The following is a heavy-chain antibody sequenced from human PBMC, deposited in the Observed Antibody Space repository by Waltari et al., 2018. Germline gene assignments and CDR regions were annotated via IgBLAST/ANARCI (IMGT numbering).Heavy chain of an antibody. CDR1: GFTFHSYA. V-gene: IGHV3-23*04. Sequence: EVQLVASGGDIVQPGGSLRLSCAASGFTFHSYAMSWVRQAPGKGPEWVSSIIGTGNTAYYVDSVKGRFTVSRDNSKSTLYLQMRSLTAEDTAVYYCAKVQGSGNYRFDFWGQGTLVTVSS. D-gene: IGHD3-10*01. J-gene: IGHJ4*02. CDR2: IIGTGNTA. CDR3: AKVQGSGNYRFDF.